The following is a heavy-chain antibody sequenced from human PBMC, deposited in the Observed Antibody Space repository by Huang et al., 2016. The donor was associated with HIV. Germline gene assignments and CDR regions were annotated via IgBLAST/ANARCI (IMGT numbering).Heavy chain of an antibody. D-gene: IGHD2-2*03. CDR1: GTSMTSSIFY. CDR3: AREVRSVDTDRPDGYYYRGLDV. CDR2: VYFLGNS. J-gene: IGHJ6*02. Sequence: QLRESGPGLVTPSETLSLTCSASGTSMTSSIFYWGWFRQPPGRGLDWIGSVYFLGNSNNNPSLKSRVTISIDTANKQYSMRLTSVTAADTAVYFCAREVRSVDTDRPDGYYYRGLDVWGQGTTVIVSS. V-gene: IGHV4-39*02.